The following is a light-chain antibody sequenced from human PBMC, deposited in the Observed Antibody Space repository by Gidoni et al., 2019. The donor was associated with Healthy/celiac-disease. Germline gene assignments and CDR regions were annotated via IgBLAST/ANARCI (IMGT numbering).Light chain of an antibody. V-gene: IGKV3-15*01. CDR3: QQYNNWPPLIT. J-gene: IGKJ4*01. Sequence: EIVMTQSPATLSVSPGERATLSCRASQSVSSNLAWYQQKPGQAPRRLIYGASTRATGIPASFSGSGSGTEFTLTISSLQSEDFAVYYCQQYNNWPPLITFGGGTKVEIK. CDR2: GAS. CDR1: QSVSSN.